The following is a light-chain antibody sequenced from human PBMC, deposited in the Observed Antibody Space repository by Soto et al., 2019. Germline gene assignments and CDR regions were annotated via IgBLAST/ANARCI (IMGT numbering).Light chain of an antibody. V-gene: IGLV2-8*01. Sequence: QSALTQPPSASGSPGQSVTITCTGSSSDVGGYNYVSWYQQHPGKAPKVMIYEVNKRPSGVPDRFSGSKSGNTASLTVSGLQAEDEADYYCISFAGTNNPLFGGGTKLTVL. J-gene: IGLJ2*01. CDR3: ISFAGTNNPL. CDR2: EVN. CDR1: SSDVGGYNY.